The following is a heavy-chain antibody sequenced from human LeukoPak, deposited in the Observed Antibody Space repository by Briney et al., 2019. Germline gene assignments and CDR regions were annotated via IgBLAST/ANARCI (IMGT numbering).Heavy chain of an antibody. CDR2: FNPIFGSA. CDR3: AREDWNSPSY. Sequence: ASVKVSCKASGDSFGTYGITWVRQAPGEGLEWMGGFNPIFGSAQYAQKFQGRVTITMDVSARTVYMELSSLRSGDTAVYYCAREDWNSPSYWGQGTLVTVSS. CDR1: GDSFGTYG. V-gene: IGHV1-69*05. J-gene: IGHJ4*02. D-gene: IGHD1-7*01.